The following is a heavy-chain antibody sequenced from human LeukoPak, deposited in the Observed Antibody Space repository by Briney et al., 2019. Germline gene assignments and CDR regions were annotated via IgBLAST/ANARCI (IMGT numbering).Heavy chain of an antibody. D-gene: IGHD6-19*01. Sequence: GGSLRLSCAASGFIFRNHWMSWVRQAPGRGLEWMAHIKQDGSEKHYVDSVEGRFTLSRDDAKNSMYLQMNSLRVDDTAVYYCARARPYSSGWQTVLYLDYYYYGMDVWGQGTTVTVSS. CDR1: GFIFRNHW. CDR2: IKQDGSEK. J-gene: IGHJ6*02. CDR3: ARARPYSSGWQTVLYLDYYYYGMDV. V-gene: IGHV3-7*01.